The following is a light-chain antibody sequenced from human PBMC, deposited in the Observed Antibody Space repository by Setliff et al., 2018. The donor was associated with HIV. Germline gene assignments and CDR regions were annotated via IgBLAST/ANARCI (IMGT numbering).Light chain of an antibody. CDR2: EVR. CDR3: SSYAINNTLP. J-gene: IGLJ1*01. Sequence: QSVLTQPASVSGSPGQSITISCTGTSSDVGGYSLVSWYHQHPSKAPKLIIYEVRNRPSGVSNRFSGSKSGNTASLTISGLQTEDEADYYCSSYAINNTLPFGTGTKVTVL. V-gene: IGLV2-14*01. CDR1: SSDVGGYSL.